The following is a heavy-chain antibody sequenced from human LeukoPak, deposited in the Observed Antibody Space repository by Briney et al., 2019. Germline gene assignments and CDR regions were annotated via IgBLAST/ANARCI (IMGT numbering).Heavy chain of an antibody. J-gene: IGHJ4*02. CDR3: ARGLKRDGYNN. V-gene: IGHV4-38-2*01. CDR2: IYHSGST. CDR1: CYSLSSGYY. D-gene: IGHD5-24*01. Sequence: SETLSLTCAVSCYSLSSGYYWGWIRQPPGKGLEWIGSIYHSGSTFYNPSLKSRVTISVDTSKNQFCLKLSSVTAADTAVYYCARGLKRDGYNNWGQGTLVTVSS.